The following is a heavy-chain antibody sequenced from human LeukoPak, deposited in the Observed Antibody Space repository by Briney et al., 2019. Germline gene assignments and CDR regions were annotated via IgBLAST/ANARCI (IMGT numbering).Heavy chain of an antibody. CDR2: IIPIFGTA. Sequence: SVKVSCKASGGTFSSYAISWVRQAPGQGLEWMGGIIPIFGTANYAQKFQGRVTITADESTSTAYMELSSLRSEDTAVYYCARVDYYYYYYYYMDVWGKGTTVTVSS. V-gene: IGHV1-69*13. D-gene: IGHD1-26*01. CDR3: ARVDYYYYYYYYMDV. J-gene: IGHJ6*03. CDR1: GGTFSSYA.